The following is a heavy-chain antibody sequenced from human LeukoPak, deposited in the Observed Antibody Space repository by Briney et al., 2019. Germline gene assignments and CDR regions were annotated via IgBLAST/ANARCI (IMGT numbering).Heavy chain of an antibody. J-gene: IGHJ3*02. Sequence: ASVKVSCKASGYTYTSYYMHWVRQAPGQGLEWMGIINPSGGSTSYAQKFQGRVTMTRNTSISTAYMELSRLRSDDTAVYYCARVKWQQLVRSDAFDIWGQGTMVTVSS. CDR2: INPSGGST. V-gene: IGHV1-46*01. D-gene: IGHD6-13*01. CDR1: GYTYTSYY. CDR3: ARVKWQQLVRSDAFDI.